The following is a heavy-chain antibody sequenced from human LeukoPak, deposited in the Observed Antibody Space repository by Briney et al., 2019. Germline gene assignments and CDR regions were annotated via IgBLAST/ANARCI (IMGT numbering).Heavy chain of an antibody. Sequence: GASVKVSCKASGYTFTDYYMHWVRQAPGQGLEWMGRINPNSGGTNSAQKFQGRVTMTRDTSISTAHMELSRLRSDDTAIYYCARDNSIYGMDVWGQGTTVTVSS. V-gene: IGHV1-2*06. D-gene: IGHD2-21*01. CDR3: ARDNSIYGMDV. J-gene: IGHJ6*02. CDR2: INPNSGGT. CDR1: GYTFTDYY.